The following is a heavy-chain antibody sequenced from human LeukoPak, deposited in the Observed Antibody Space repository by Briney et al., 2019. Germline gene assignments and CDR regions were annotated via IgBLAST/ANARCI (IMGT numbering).Heavy chain of an antibody. J-gene: IGHJ5*02. CDR3: ARAQSGSYLGNWFDP. CDR2: MNPDSGNT. Sequence: GASVKVSCKASGYTFTSYDINWVRQATGQGLEWMGWMNPDSGNTGYAQKFQGRVTMTRNTSISTAYMELSSLRSEDTAVYYCARAQSGSYLGNWFDPWGQGTLVTVSS. D-gene: IGHD1-26*01. CDR1: GYTFTSYD. V-gene: IGHV1-8*01.